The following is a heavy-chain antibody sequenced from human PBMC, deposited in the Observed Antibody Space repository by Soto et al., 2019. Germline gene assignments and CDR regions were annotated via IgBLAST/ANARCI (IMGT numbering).Heavy chain of an antibody. D-gene: IGHD6-25*01. CDR3: ARSREIIASAGSFDY. CDR2: ISSSGGTI. CDR1: GFTFSSYE. J-gene: IGHJ4*02. Sequence: ETQLVDSGGGSVQPGGSLRLSCAASGFTFSSYEMNWVRQAPGKGLEWVSYISSSGGTIFYADSVKGRFTISRDNSKNTLHLQMKSLRAEDTAVYYCARSREIIASAGSFDYWGQGTLVTVSS. V-gene: IGHV3-48*03.